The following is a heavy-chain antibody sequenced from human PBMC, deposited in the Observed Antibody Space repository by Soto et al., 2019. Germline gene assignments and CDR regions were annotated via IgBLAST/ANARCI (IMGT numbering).Heavy chain of an antibody. D-gene: IGHD2-15*01. V-gene: IGHV4-59*08. J-gene: IGHJ5*02. CDR3: ARRGFCSGDRCRPDR. Sequence: SETLSLTCTVPGDPMTSDYWSWIRQSPGKGLEWMGYIHNSGSTYYNPSLGSRVTISLDTAKKQYSLKLTSVTAADTAVYYCARRGFCSGDRCRPDRWGQGTLVNVSS. CDR1: GDPMTSDY. CDR2: IHNSGST.